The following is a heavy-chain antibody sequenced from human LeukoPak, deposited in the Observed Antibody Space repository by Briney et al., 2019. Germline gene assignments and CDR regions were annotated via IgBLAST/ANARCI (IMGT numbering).Heavy chain of an antibody. CDR3: ARLSPYFDWLLYPFFDY. Sequence: PSETLSLTCAVYGGSFSGYYWSWIRQPPGKGLEWIGEINHSGSTNYNPSLKSRVTISVDTSKNQFSLKLSSVTAADTAVYYCARLSPYFDWLLYPFFDYWGQGTLVTVSS. J-gene: IGHJ4*02. V-gene: IGHV4-34*01. CDR1: GGSFSGYY. CDR2: INHSGST. D-gene: IGHD3-9*01.